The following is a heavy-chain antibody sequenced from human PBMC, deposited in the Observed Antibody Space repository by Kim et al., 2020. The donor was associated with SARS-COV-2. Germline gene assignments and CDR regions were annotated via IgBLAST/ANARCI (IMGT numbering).Heavy chain of an antibody. Sequence: KRRVTISVDTSKNQCSLKLSSVTAADTAVYYCARTLGFYGSGSPSDAFDIWGQGTMVTVSS. CDR3: ARTLGFYGSGSPSDAFDI. J-gene: IGHJ3*02. D-gene: IGHD3-10*01. V-gene: IGHV4-31*02.